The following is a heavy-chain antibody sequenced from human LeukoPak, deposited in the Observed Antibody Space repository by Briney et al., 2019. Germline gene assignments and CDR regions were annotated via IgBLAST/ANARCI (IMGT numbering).Heavy chain of an antibody. J-gene: IGHJ4*02. D-gene: IGHD5-18*01. CDR3: AVVWIQLWSAFDY. CDR1: GFTFSSYG. CDR2: ISYDGSNK. Sequence: GGSLRLSCAASGFTFSSYGMHWVRQAPDKGLEWVAVISYDGSNKYYADSVKGRFTISRDNSKNTLYLQMNSLRAEDTAVYYCAVVWIQLWSAFDYWGQGTLVTVSS. V-gene: IGHV3-30*03.